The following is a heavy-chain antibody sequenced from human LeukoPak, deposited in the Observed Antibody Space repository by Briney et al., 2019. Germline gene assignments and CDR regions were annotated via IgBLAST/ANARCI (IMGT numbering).Heavy chain of an antibody. V-gene: IGHV4-59*01. CDR3: ARGRGDYVRWYFDL. Sequence: KPSETLSLTCTVSGGSISAYYWSWIRQPPGKGLEWIGYIYSTGSTNYNPSLKSRVTIPVDTSKNQFSLKLSSVTAADTAVYYCARGRGDYVRWYFDLWGRGTLVTVSS. D-gene: IGHD4-17*01. CDR2: IYSTGST. CDR1: GGSISAYY. J-gene: IGHJ2*01.